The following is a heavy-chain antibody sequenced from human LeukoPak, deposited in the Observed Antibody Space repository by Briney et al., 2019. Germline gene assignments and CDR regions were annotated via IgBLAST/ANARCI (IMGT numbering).Heavy chain of an antibody. Sequence: GGPLRLSCAASGFTFSSYAMSWVRQASGKGLEWVSGISGSGDNTYYADSVKGRFTISRDNSKNTLYVQVNSLGTEDTAAYYCAKGSYYDSSGSFYFDYWGQGTLVTVSS. J-gene: IGHJ4*02. V-gene: IGHV3-23*01. CDR2: ISGSGDNT. CDR1: GFTFSSYA. D-gene: IGHD3-22*01. CDR3: AKGSYYDSSGSFYFDY.